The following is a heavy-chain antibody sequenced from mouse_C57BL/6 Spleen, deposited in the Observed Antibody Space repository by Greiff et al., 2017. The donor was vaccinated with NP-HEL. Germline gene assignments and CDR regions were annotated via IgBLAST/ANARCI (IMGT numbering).Heavy chain of an antibody. D-gene: IGHD1-2*01. J-gene: IGHJ4*01. CDR2: ISSGGSYT. CDR3: ARHSLTFTTANAMDY. Sequence: EVNVVESGGDLVKPGGSLKLSCAASGFTFSSYGMSWVRQIPDKRLEWVATISSGGSYTYYPDSVKGRFTISRDNAKNTLYLQMSSLKSEDTAMYYCARHSLTFTTANAMDYWGQGTSVTVSS. CDR1: GFTFSSYG. V-gene: IGHV5-6*01.